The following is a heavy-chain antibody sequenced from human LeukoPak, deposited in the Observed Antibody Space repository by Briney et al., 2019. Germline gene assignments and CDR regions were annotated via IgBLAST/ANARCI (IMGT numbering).Heavy chain of an antibody. D-gene: IGHD4-23*01. J-gene: IGHJ3*01. Sequence: SQTLSLTCTVSGGSISSGDYYWSWIRQPPGKGLEWIGYIYYSGSTYYNPSLKSRVTISVDTSRNQFSLNLRSVTAADTAMYYCARLLGGGNIDAFDVWGLGTLVTVSS. V-gene: IGHV4-30-4*01. CDR1: GGSISSGDYY. CDR3: ARLLGGGNIDAFDV. CDR2: IYYSGST.